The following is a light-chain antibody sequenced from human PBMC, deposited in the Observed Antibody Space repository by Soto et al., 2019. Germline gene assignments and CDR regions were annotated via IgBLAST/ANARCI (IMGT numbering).Light chain of an antibody. CDR2: KAS. J-gene: IGKJ2*01. V-gene: IGKV1-5*03. CDR1: QSISNX. Sequence: DIPMTQSPSTLSASVGDRVTITCRASQSISNXXXWYXXXPGKAPKLLIYKASSLESGVPSRFSGXGXXXXXTLTISSLQPDDLATYYCQQYLSYRYTFGQGTKLEIK. CDR3: QQYLSYRYT.